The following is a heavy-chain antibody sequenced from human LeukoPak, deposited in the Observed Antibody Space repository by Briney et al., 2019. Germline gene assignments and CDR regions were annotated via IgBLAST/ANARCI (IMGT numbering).Heavy chain of an antibody. CDR1: GGSISSYY. V-gene: IGHV4-59*08. CDR2: IYSSGDI. D-gene: IGHD1-26*01. Sequence: PSETLSLTCTVSGGSISSYYWSWIRQPPGEGLEWIAFIYSSGDINYNPSLRSRASISLDTSKNLCSLRLTSVTAADTAVYFCARHVIYSGGYSHWFDPWGLGTLVTVSS. CDR3: ARHVIYSGGYSHWFDP. J-gene: IGHJ5*02.